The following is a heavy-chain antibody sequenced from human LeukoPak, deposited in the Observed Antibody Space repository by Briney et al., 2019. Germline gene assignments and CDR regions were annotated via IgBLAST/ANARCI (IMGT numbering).Heavy chain of an antibody. CDR2: IYSGGST. CDR1: GFTVSSNY. CDR3: ASTQYHLPYYYYGMDV. D-gene: IGHD2-2*01. J-gene: IGHJ6*02. V-gene: IGHV3-53*01. Sequence: GGSLRLSCAASGFTVSSNYMSWVRQAPGKGLEWVSVIYSGGSTYYADSAKGRFTISRDNSKNTLYLQMNSLRAEDTAVYYCASTQYHLPYYYYGMDVWGQGTTVTVSS.